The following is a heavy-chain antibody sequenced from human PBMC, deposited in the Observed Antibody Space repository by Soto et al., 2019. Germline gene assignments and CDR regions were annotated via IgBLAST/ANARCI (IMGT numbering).Heavy chain of an antibody. J-gene: IGHJ4*02. Sequence: SETLSLTCTVSGGSISSYYWSWIRQPPGKGLEWIGYIYYSGSTNYNPSLKSRVTISVDTSKNQFSLKLSSVTAADTAVYYCARMVAGNYFDYWGQGTLVTVSS. CDR3: ARMVAGNYFDY. V-gene: IGHV4-59*01. CDR2: IYYSGST. D-gene: IGHD6-19*01. CDR1: GGSISSYY.